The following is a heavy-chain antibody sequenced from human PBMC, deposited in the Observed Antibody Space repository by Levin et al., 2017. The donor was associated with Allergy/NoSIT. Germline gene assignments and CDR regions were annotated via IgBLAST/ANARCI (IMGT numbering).Heavy chain of an antibody. V-gene: IGHV4-39*01. J-gene: IGHJ4*02. D-gene: IGHD1-1*01. Sequence: ESLKISCTVSGGSISSSSYYWGWIRQPPGKGLEWIGSIYYSGSTYYNPSLKSRVTISVDTSKNQFSLKLSSVTAADTAVYYCARLNWNDSWYYFDYWGQGTLVTVSS. CDR2: IYYSGST. CDR3: ARLNWNDSWYYFDY. CDR1: GGSISSSSYY.